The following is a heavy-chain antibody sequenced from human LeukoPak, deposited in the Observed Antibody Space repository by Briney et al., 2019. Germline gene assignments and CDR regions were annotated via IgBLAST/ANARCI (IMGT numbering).Heavy chain of an antibody. CDR2: IYYSGST. J-gene: IGHJ3*02. CDR1: GGSISSGDYY. CDR3: ARAAIMVRGVIITDLDAFDI. Sequence: PSQTLSLTCTVSGGSISSGDYYWSWIRQPRAKGLEWIGYIYYSGSTYYNPSLKSRVTISVDTSKNQFSLKLSSVTAADTAVYYCARAAIMVRGVIITDLDAFDIWGQGTMVTVSS. D-gene: IGHD3-10*01. V-gene: IGHV4-30-4*01.